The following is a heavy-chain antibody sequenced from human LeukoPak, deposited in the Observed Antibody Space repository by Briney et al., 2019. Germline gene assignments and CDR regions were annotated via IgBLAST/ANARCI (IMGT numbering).Heavy chain of an antibody. D-gene: IGHD6-19*01. V-gene: IGHV1-8*01. J-gene: IGHJ4*02. CDR2: MNPNSGNT. CDR1: GYTFTIYD. Sequence: AAVSVSCKASGYTFTIYDINWVRQAPGQGLEWRGWMNPNSGNTGYAQKFQGRVTMTRNTSISTAYMELSSLRSEDTAVYYCARGYSSGWYRRRGSSPSDYWGQGTLVTVSS. CDR3: ARGYSSGWYRRRGSSPSDY.